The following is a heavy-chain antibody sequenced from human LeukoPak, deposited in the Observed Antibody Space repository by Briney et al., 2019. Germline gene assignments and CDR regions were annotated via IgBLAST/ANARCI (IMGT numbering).Heavy chain of an antibody. Sequence: GASVKVSCKASGGTFSSYAISWVRQAPGQGLEWMGGIIPIFGTANYAQKSQGRVTITADESTSTAYMELSSLRSEDTAVYYCAVGANGIFDYWGQGTLVTVSS. D-gene: IGHD1-26*01. J-gene: IGHJ4*02. V-gene: IGHV1-69*13. CDR2: IIPIFGTA. CDR3: AVGANGIFDY. CDR1: GGTFSSYA.